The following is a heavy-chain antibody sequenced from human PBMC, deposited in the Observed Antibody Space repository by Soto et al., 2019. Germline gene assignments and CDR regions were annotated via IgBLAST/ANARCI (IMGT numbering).Heavy chain of an antibody. CDR3: ARDWAGTTGTTRTLNTFDI. V-gene: IGHV4-4*02. CDR2: IYHSGST. Sequence: QVQLQESGPGLVKPSGTLSLTCAVSGGSISSSNWWSWVRQPPGKGLEWIGEIYHSGSTNYNPSRKSRVTISGDKAKNQFSLKLSSVTAADTAVYYCARDWAGTTGTTRTLNTFDIWGQGTMVTVSS. CDR1: GGSISSSNW. D-gene: IGHD1-1*01. J-gene: IGHJ3*02.